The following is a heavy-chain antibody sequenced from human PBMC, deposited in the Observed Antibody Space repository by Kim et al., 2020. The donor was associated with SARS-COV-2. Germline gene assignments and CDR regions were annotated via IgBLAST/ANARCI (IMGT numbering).Heavy chain of an antibody. CDR3: AKDGPIMISTSRVVYYYYGMDV. V-gene: IGHV3-23*01. Sequence: GGSLRLSCAASGFTFSSYAMSWVRQAPGKGLEWVSAISGSGGSTYYADSVKGRFTISRDNSKNTLYLQMNILRAEDTAVYYCAKDGPIMISTSRVVYYYYGMDVWGQGTTVTVSS. CDR1: GFTFSSYA. D-gene: IGHD2-2*01. J-gene: IGHJ6*02. CDR2: ISGSGGST.